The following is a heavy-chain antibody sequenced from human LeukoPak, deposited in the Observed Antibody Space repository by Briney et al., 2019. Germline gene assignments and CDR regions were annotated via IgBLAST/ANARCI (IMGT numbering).Heavy chain of an antibody. CDR2: ISTTSSYI. D-gene: IGHD3-9*01. J-gene: IGHJ3*02. V-gene: IGHV3-21*01. Sequence: PGGSLRLSCAASGFTSSDYGMSWVRQAPGKGLEWVSSISTTSSYIYYADSMKGRFTISRGNAKNSLYLQMNSLRAEDTAVYYCARERYFDWLRSTWGPDAFDIWGQGTMVTVSS. CDR3: ARERYFDWLRSTWGPDAFDI. CDR1: GFTSSDYG.